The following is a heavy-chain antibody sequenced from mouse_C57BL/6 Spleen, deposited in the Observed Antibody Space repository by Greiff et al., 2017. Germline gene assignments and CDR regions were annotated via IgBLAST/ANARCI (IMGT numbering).Heavy chain of an antibody. V-gene: IGHV5-4*03. D-gene: IGHD2-1*01. Sequence: EVKLVESGGGLVKPGGSLKLSCAASGFTFSSYAMSWVRQTPEKRLEWVATISDGGSYTYYPDNVKGRFTISRDNAKNNLYLQMSHLKSEDTAMYYCARVGGKGAMDYWGQGTSVTVSS. CDR3: ARVGGKGAMDY. CDR1: GFTFSSYA. J-gene: IGHJ4*01. CDR2: ISDGGSYT.